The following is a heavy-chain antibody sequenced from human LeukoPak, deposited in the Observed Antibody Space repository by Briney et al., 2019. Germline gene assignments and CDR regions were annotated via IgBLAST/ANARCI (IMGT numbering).Heavy chain of an antibody. V-gene: IGHV3-30*18. CDR2: ISYDGSNK. CDR3: AKDNVAAAGRYFDY. CDR1: GFTFSNYG. Sequence: GRSLRLSCAASGFTFSNYGMHWVRQAPGKGLEWVALISYDGSNKYFADSVKGRFTISRDNSKNTLYLQMHSLRAEDTAVYYCAKDNVAAAGRYFDYWGQGTLVTVSS. J-gene: IGHJ4*02. D-gene: IGHD6-13*01.